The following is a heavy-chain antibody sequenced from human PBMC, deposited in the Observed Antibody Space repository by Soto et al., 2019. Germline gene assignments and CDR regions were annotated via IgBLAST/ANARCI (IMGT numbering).Heavy chain of an antibody. J-gene: IGHJ4*02. CDR3: AIGGPRHYDFWSGYSSAGYYFDS. CDR2: TRNKANSYTT. D-gene: IGHD3-3*01. CDR1: GFTFSDHY. Sequence: EVQLVESGGGLVQPGGSLRLSCAASGFTFSDHYMDWVRQAPGQGLEWVGRTRNKANSYTTEYAASVKGRFTISRDDSKNSLDLEINSLNTEDTGGYYCAIGGPRHYDFWSGYSSAGYYFDSWGQGTLVTVSS. V-gene: IGHV3-72*01.